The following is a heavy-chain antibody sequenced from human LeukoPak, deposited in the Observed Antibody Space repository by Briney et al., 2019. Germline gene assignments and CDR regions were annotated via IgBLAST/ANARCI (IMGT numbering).Heavy chain of an antibody. D-gene: IGHD3-9*01. CDR3: ARERGGVLRYFDWSASNWFDS. J-gene: IGHJ5*01. V-gene: IGHV1-18*01. Sequence: ASVKVSCKASGYTFTSYGISWVRQAPGQGLEWMGWISAYNGNTNYAQKLQGRVTMTTDTSTSTAYMELRSLRSDDTAVYYCARERGGVLRYFDWSASNWFDSWGQGTLVTVSS. CDR1: GYTFTSYG. CDR2: ISAYNGNT.